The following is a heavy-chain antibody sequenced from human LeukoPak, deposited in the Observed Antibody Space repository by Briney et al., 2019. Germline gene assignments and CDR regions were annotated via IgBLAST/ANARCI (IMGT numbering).Heavy chain of an antibody. D-gene: IGHD5-18*01. V-gene: IGHV4-59*01. Sequence: SETLSLTCTVSGGSISSYYWSWIRQPPGKGLEWIGYIYYSGSTNYNPSLKSRVTISVDMSKNQFSLKLSSVTAAVTAVYYCARIPVDTAMVTWFDYWGQGTLVTVSS. CDR1: GGSISSYY. CDR3: ARIPVDTAMVTWFDY. CDR2: IYYSGST. J-gene: IGHJ4*02.